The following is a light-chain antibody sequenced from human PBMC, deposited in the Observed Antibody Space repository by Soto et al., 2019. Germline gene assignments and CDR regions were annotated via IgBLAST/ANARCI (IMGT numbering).Light chain of an antibody. J-gene: IGLJ1*01. V-gene: IGLV2-14*01. CDR3: SSHAGSSAFYV. CDR2: EVT. CDR1: SSDIGAYDH. Sequence: QSALTQPASVSGSPGQSITISCTGTSSDIGAYDHVSWYQQYPGRVPKLLIHEVTNRPSGVSDRFSGSKSGNTASLTISGLQTEDEADYYCSSHAGSSAFYVFGTGTKVTVL.